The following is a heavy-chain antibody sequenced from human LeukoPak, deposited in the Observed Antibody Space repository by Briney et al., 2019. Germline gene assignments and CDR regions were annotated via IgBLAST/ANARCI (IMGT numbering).Heavy chain of an antibody. CDR1: SGSISTSNYY. D-gene: IGHD6-13*01. J-gene: IGHJ5*02. CDR2: IYYSGST. Sequence: SETLSLTCTVSSGSISTSNYYWGWVRQPPGKALEWIGYIYYSGSTNYNPSLKSRVTISVDTSKNQFSLKLSSVTAADTAVYYCARKNSSSPSAFDPWGQGTLVTVSS. V-gene: IGHV4-61*05. CDR3: ARKNSSSPSAFDP.